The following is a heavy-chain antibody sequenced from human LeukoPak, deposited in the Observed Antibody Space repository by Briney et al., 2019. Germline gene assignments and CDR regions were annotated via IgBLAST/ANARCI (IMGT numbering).Heavy chain of an antibody. Sequence: GGSLRLSCAASGFTFSSYAMNWVRQAPGKGLEWVSAISDSGDNPYYADSVKGRFTISRDNSKNTLYLQMNSLRAEDTAVYYCAKALPGNYFDYWGQGTLVTVSS. D-gene: IGHD2-2*01. J-gene: IGHJ4*02. CDR2: ISDSGDNP. CDR3: AKALPGNYFDY. V-gene: IGHV3-23*01. CDR1: GFTFSSYA.